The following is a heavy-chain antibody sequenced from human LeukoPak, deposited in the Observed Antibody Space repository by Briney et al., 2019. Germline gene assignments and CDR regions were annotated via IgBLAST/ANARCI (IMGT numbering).Heavy chain of an antibody. CDR1: GFTFTKYW. D-gene: IGHD3-10*01. CDR3: ARSFYYGSGSHGMDV. Sequence: GGSLRLSCAASGFTFTKYWMTWVRRAPGKGLEWVANIKQDGSEKFYVDSVKGRFTISRDNAKNTLYLQMNSLRAEDTAVYYCARSFYYGSGSHGMDVWGQGTTVTVSS. J-gene: IGHJ6*02. V-gene: IGHV3-7*01. CDR2: IKQDGSEK.